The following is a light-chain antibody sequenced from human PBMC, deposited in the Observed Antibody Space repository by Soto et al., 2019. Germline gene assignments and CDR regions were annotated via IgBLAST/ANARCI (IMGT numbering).Light chain of an antibody. CDR2: SNN. CDR1: SSNIGSNT. V-gene: IGLV1-44*01. J-gene: IGLJ2*01. Sequence: QAVVTQPTSASGTPGQRVTISCSGSSSNIGSNTVNWYQQLPGTAPKLLLYSNNHRPSGVPDRFSGSKSGTSASLAISGLQSEDEADYYCAAWDDSLNGPVFGGGTKLTVL. CDR3: AAWDDSLNGPV.